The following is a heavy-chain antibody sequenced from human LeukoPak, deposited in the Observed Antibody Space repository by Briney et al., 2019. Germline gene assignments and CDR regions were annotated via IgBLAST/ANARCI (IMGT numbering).Heavy chain of an antibody. J-gene: IGHJ4*02. CDR3: AKERYSSSSLFAITPFDY. CDR2: IQYDGSNE. Sequence: GGSLRLSCTASGVTFSSYGMHWVRQAPGKGLEWVAIIQYDGSNEYYVYSVQGRFTISTENSKNTLHLQMNRLGAEDTAVYYCAKERYSSSSLFAITPFDYWGQGTLVTVSS. D-gene: IGHD6-13*01. V-gene: IGHV3-30*02. CDR1: GVTFSSYG.